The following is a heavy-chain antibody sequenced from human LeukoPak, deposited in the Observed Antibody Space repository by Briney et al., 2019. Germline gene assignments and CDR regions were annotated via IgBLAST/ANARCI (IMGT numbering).Heavy chain of an antibody. CDR1: GFTFSSYW. V-gene: IGHV3-7*01. Sequence: GGSLRLSCAASGFTFSSYWMSWVRQAPGKGLEWVANIKQDGSEKYYVDSLKGRFTISRDNAKNSLYLQMNSLRPEDTAVYYCAKQRYGGEDYWGQGTLVTVSS. D-gene: IGHD3-16*01. CDR3: AKQRYGGEDY. CDR2: IKQDGSEK. J-gene: IGHJ4*02.